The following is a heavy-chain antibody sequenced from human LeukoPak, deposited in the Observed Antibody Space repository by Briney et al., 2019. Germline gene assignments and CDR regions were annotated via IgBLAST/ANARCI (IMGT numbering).Heavy chain of an antibody. Sequence: ASVKVSCKASKYTFTDYYIHWVRQAPGQGLEWMGWINPNSGGTLYAQKFQGRVTMTRDTSISTAYMEVSRLRSDDTAVYYCARQALRDYQLLMGHWGQETLVSVSA. CDR1: KYTFTDYY. CDR3: ARQALRDYQLLMGH. J-gene: IGHJ4*02. V-gene: IGHV1-2*02. D-gene: IGHD2-2*01. CDR2: INPNSGGT.